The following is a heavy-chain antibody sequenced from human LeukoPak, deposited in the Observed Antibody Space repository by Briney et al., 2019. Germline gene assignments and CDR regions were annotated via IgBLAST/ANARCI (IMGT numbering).Heavy chain of an antibody. V-gene: IGHV3-48*01. CDR2: ISSSSSTI. CDR1: GFTFSSYS. CDR3: AREKYYYYDSSGYPRYFQH. J-gene: IGHJ1*01. D-gene: IGHD3-22*01. Sequence: GGSLRLSCAASGFTFSSYSMNWVRQAPGKGLEWVSYISSSSSTIYYADSVKGRFTISRDNAKNSLYLQMNSLRVEDTAVYYCAREKYYYYDSSGYPRYFQHWGQGTLVTVSS.